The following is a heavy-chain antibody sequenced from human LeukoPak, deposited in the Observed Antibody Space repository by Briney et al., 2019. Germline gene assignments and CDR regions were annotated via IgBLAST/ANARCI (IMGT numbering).Heavy chain of an antibody. Sequence: PSETLSLTCTVSGGSIRSSYYYWGWIRQPPGKGLEWIGSIYYSGSTYYNPSLKSRVTISVDTSKNQFSLKLSSVTAADTAVYYCARHVWFGAYNWFDPWGQGTLVTVSS. CDR2: IYYSGST. CDR3: ARHVWFGAYNWFDP. CDR1: GGSIRSSYYY. D-gene: IGHD3-10*01. J-gene: IGHJ5*02. V-gene: IGHV4-39*01.